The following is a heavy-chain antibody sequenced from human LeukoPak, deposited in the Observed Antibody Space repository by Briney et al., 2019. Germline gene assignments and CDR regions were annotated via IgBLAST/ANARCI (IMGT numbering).Heavy chain of an antibody. CDR2: IYLGDSDT. D-gene: IGHD3-9*01. CDR1: GYSFTTYW. CDR3: ARQRDIYDAFDI. Sequence: TGESLKISCKGSGYSFTTYWIGWVRQMPGKGLEWMGIIYLGDSDTRYSPSFQGQVTISADKSISTAYLQWSSLKASDTAMYYCARQRDIYDAFDIWGQGTMVTVSS. J-gene: IGHJ3*02. V-gene: IGHV5-51*01.